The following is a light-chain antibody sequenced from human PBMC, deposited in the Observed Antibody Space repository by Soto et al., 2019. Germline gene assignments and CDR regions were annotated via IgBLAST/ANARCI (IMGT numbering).Light chain of an antibody. CDR2: GAS. V-gene: IGKV3-20*01. CDR3: QQYGSSGT. CDR1: QSVSNNY. J-gene: IGKJ1*01. Sequence: EIVLTQSPCTLSLSPGERATLSCRASQSVSNNYLAWYQQKPGQAPRLLIYGASNRATGIPDRFSGSGSGTDFTLTISRLEPEDFAVYYCQQYGSSGTFGQGTNVDIK.